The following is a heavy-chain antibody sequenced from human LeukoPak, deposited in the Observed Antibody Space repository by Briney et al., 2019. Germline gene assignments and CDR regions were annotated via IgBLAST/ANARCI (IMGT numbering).Heavy chain of an antibody. CDR3: ARDSGSTSFDY. J-gene: IGHJ4*02. CDR2: IKQDETEK. D-gene: IGHD1-26*01. CDR1: GFTFSNFW. Sequence: GGSLRLSCTASGFTFSNFWMGWVRQAPGKGLEWVANIKQDETEKFYLGSVKGRFTISRDDAKNSLYLQMDSLRAEDTAVYYCARDSGSTSFDYWGQGTLVTVSS. V-gene: IGHV3-7*01.